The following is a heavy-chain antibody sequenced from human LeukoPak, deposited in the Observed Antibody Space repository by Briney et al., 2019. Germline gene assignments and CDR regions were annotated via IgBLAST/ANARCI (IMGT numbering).Heavy chain of an antibody. CDR2: ISSSSSYI. CDR1: GFTFSSYS. CDR3: ARAEAVAGSFDY. V-gene: IGHV3-21*01. D-gene: IGHD6-19*01. J-gene: IGHJ4*02. Sequence: GGSLRLSCAASGFTFSSYSMNWVRQAPGKGLEWVSSISSSSSYIYYAESVKGRFTISRDNAKNSLYLQMNSLRAEDTAVYYCARAEAVAGSFDYWGQGTLVTVSS.